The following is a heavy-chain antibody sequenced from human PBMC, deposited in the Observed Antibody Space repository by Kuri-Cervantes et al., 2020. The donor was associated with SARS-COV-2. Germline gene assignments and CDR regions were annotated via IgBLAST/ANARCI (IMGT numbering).Heavy chain of an antibody. V-gene: IGHV3-20*04. CDR1: GFTFDDYG. J-gene: IGHJ4*02. CDR2: INWNGGST. D-gene: IGHD1-26*01. Sequence: GESLKISCAASGFTFDDYGMSWVRQAPGKGLEWVSGINWNGGSTGYADSVKGRFTISRDNAKNSLYLQMNSLRAEGTALYYCASDNSGSYFREGGGFDYWGQGTLVTVSS. CDR3: ASDNSGSYFREGGGFDY.